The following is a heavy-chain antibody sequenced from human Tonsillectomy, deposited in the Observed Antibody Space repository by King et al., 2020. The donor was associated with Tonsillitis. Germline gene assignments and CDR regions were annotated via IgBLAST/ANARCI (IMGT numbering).Heavy chain of an antibody. J-gene: IGHJ4*02. Sequence: VQLVESGGGVVQPGRSLRLSCAASGFTFSNYAMHWVRQAPGKGLEWVAVISYDGSNKYYADSVKGRFTISRDNSKNTLYLQMNSLRAEDTAVYYCARGVGYWGQGTLVTVSS. CDR1: GFTFSNYA. CDR3: ARGVGY. V-gene: IGHV3-30*04. D-gene: IGHD3-16*01. CDR2: ISYDGSNK.